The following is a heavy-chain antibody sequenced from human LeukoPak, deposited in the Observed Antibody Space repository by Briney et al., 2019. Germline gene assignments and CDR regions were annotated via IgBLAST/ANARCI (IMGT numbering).Heavy chain of an antibody. Sequence: KPSETLSLTCTVSGDSIGGSNYYWAWLRQSPGQGLEWIGSVFYSGNTYYTPSLKRPVTISVDTSKNQRSLNLYSVTAADTATYYCARRGITCSSSFFAYWGQGTLVTVSS. CDR2: VFYSGNT. CDR1: GDSIGGSNYY. CDR3: ARRGITCSSSFFAY. J-gene: IGHJ4*02. D-gene: IGHD6-13*01. V-gene: IGHV4-39*01.